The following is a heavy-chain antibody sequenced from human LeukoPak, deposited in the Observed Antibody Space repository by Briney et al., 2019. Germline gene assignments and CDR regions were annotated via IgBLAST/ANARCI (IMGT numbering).Heavy chain of an antibody. J-gene: IGHJ3*02. D-gene: IGHD2-2*01. CDR3: ARLLGYCSSTSCQPDAFDI. CDR2: IYPGDSDT. CDR1: GYSFTSYW. Sequence: GESLKISCKGSGYSFTSYWIGWVRQMPGKGLEWMGIIYPGDSDTRYSPSFQGQVTISADKSISTAYLQWSSLKASDTAMYDCARLLGYCSSTSCQPDAFDIWGQGTMVTVSS. V-gene: IGHV5-51*01.